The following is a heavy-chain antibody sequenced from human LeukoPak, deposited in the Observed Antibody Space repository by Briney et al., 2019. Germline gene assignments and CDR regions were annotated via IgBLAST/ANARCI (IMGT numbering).Heavy chain of an antibody. Sequence: GGSLRLSCAASGFTFSSYAMSWARQAPGKGLEWVSAISGSGGSTYYADSVKGRFTISRDSSKNTLYLQMNSLRAEDTAVYYCAKDTDYDSSGYTDYWGQGTLVTVSS. V-gene: IGHV3-23*01. D-gene: IGHD3-22*01. CDR1: GFTFSSYA. J-gene: IGHJ4*02. CDR3: AKDTDYDSSGYTDY. CDR2: ISGSGGST.